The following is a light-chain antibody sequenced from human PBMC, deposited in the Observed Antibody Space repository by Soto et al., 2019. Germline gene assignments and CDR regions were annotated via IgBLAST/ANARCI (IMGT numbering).Light chain of an antibody. J-gene: IGLJ1*01. CDR3: SPYTSSSTYV. Sequence: QSALNQPASVSGSPGQSITISCTGTSSDVGGYNYVSWYQQHPGKAPKLMIYDVSNRPSGISNRFSGSKSGNTASLTISGLQAEDEADYYCSPYTSSSTYVFGTGTKVTVL. CDR1: SSDVGGYNY. V-gene: IGLV2-14*01. CDR2: DVS.